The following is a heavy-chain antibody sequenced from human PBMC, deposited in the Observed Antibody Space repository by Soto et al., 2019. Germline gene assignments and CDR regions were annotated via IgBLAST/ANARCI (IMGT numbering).Heavy chain of an antibody. Sequence: GGSLRLSCAAFGFTVSGRKYVAWVRQAPGKGLEWVSALYDLDGTYYADSVKGRFTTSSDSSRTTVYLQMNSLRPDDTAVYSCATWHLQEHAYDIWGQGTMVTVSS. CDR1: GFTVSGRKY. J-gene: IGHJ3*02. V-gene: IGHV3-53*01. D-gene: IGHD1-1*01. CDR3: ATWHLQEHAYDI. CDR2: LYDLDGT.